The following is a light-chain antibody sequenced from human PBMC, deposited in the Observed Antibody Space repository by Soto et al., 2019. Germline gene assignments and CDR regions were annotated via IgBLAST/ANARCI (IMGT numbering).Light chain of an antibody. CDR1: SSDVGAYDY. Sequence: QSALTQPASVSGSPGQSITISCTGTSSDVGAYDYVTWYQQHPGKAPKLMIYDVSNRPSGVSSRFSGSKSGNTASLTISGLQAEDEADYYCSSYTTSSTLYVFGSGTKLTDL. CDR2: DVS. J-gene: IGLJ1*01. CDR3: SSYTTSSTLYV. V-gene: IGLV2-14*03.